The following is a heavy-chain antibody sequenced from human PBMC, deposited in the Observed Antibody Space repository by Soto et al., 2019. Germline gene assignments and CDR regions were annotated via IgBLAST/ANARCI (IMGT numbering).Heavy chain of an antibody. CDR2: IYHSGST. Sequence: QVQLQESGPGLVKPSGTLSLTCAVSGGSISSSNWWSWVRQPPGKGLEWIGEIYHSGSTNYNPSLKRRVXXXVXXSKNQFSLKLSSVTAADTAVYYCAISTRSGTTFDYWGQGTLVTVSS. J-gene: IGHJ4*02. D-gene: IGHD4-17*01. V-gene: IGHV4-4*02. CDR1: GGSISSSNW. CDR3: AISTRSGTTFDY.